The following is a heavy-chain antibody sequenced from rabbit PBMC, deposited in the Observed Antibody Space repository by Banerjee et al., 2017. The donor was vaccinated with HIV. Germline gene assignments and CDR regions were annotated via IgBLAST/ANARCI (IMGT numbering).Heavy chain of an antibody. J-gene: IGHJ4*01. CDR1: GLAFSSSFW. CDR2: IYTGSGAT. V-gene: IGHV1S45*01. D-gene: IGHD4-1*01. CDR3: ARDLAGVIGWNFNL. Sequence: LTLTCKASGLAFSSSFWICWVRQAPGKGLEWVGCIYTGSGATYYANWVNGRFTISRTSSTTVTLQMTSLTAADTATYFCARDLAGVIGWNFNLWGPGTLVTVS.